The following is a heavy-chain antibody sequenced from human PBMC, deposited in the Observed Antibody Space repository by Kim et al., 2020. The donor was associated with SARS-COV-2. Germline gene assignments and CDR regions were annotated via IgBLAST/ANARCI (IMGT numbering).Heavy chain of an antibody. CDR2: N. D-gene: IGHD3-10*01. Sequence: NDYAISVTSRITINPDTSKNQFSLQLNSVTPEDTAVYYCARDRVGRPFDYWGQGTLVTVSS. J-gene: IGHJ4*02. CDR3: ARDRVGRPFDY. V-gene: IGHV6-1*01.